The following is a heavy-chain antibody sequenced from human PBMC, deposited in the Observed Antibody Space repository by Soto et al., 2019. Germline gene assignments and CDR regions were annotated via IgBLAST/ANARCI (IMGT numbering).Heavy chain of an antibody. Sequence: ASVKVSCKASGYTFTSYGISWVRQAPGQGLEWMGWISAYNGNTNYAQKLQGRVTMTTDTSTSTAYMELRSLRSDDTAVYSCARRWITMVRGVIGGFDPWGQGTLVTVSS. V-gene: IGHV1-18*01. CDR1: GYTFTSYG. CDR3: ARRWITMVRGVIGGFDP. J-gene: IGHJ5*02. CDR2: ISAYNGNT. D-gene: IGHD3-10*01.